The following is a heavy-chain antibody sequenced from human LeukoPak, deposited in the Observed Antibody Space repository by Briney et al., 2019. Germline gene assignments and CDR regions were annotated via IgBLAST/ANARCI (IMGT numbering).Heavy chain of an antibody. CDR3: ARDDTSGAFDY. V-gene: IGHV3-13*01. D-gene: IGHD5-12*01. J-gene: IGHJ4*02. Sequence: GGSLRLSCAASGFTFSSYDMHWVRQATGKGLEWVSAIGTAGDTYYPGSVKGRFTISRENAKNSLYLQMNSLRAGDTAVYYCARDDTSGAFDYWGQGTLVTVSS. CDR1: GFTFSSYD. CDR2: IGTAGDT.